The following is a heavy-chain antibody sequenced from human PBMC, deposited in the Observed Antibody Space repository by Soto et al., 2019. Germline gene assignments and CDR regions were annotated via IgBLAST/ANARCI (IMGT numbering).Heavy chain of an antibody. J-gene: IGHJ3*01. V-gene: IGHV3-48*02. Sequence: QLVESGGGLVQPGGSLRLSCAASGFTFSLYPVNWVRQAPGKGLEWLSYISPSNSTIYYADSVKGRFTISRDNAKNLLDLQMNGLRDDDTAVYYCARVGRGFCSSTRCYTDGFDLWGQGTVVTVST. D-gene: IGHD2-2*01. CDR2: ISPSNSTI. CDR3: ARVGRGFCSSTRCYTDGFDL. CDR1: GFTFSLYP.